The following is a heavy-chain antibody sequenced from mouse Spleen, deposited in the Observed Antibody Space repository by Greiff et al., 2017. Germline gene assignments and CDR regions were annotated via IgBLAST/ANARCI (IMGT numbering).Heavy chain of an antibody. CDR3: ARLRALYYGSSYDAMDY. V-gene: IGHV5-12*02. D-gene: IGHD1-1*01. CDR2: ISNGGGST. J-gene: IGHJ4*01. CDR1: GFTFSDYY. Sequence: EVMLVESGGGLVQPGGSLKLSCATSGFTFSDYYMYWVRQTPEKRLEWVAYISNGGGSTYYPDTVKGRFTISRDNAKNTLYLQMSRLKSEDTAMYYCARLRALYYGSSYDAMDYWGQGTSVTVSS.